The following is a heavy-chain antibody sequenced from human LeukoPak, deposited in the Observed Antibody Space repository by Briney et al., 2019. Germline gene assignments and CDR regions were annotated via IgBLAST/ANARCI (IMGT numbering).Heavy chain of an antibody. Sequence: GGSLRLSCAASGFTFSSYGMHWVRQAPGKGLEWVAVISYDGSNKYYADSVRGRFTISRDNSKNTLYLQMNSLRAEDTAVYYCAKILSGTYSFDLWGQGTLVTVSS. J-gene: IGHJ4*02. CDR2: ISYDGSNK. V-gene: IGHV3-30*18. CDR3: AKILSGTYSFDL. CDR1: GFTFSSYG. D-gene: IGHD1-26*01.